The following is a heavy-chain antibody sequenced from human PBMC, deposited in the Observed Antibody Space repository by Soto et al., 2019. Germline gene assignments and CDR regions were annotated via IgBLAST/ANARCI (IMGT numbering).Heavy chain of an antibody. Sequence: PGGSLRLSCAASGFTFSNAWMNWVRQAPGKGLEWVGRIKSKTDGGTTDYAAPVKGRFTISRDDSKNTLYLQMNSLKTEDTAVYYCTTDHLAPRKPYFDWLSPYYYGMDVWGQGTLVTVSS. CDR3: TTDHLAPRKPYFDWLSPYYYGMDV. D-gene: IGHD3-9*01. CDR2: IKSKTDGGTT. V-gene: IGHV3-15*07. J-gene: IGHJ6*02. CDR1: GFTFSNAW.